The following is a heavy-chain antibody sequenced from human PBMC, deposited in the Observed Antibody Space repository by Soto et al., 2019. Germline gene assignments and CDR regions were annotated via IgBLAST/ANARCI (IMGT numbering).Heavy chain of an antibody. Sequence: EVQLVESGGGLVQPGGSLRLSCAASGFTFGTYWMTWVRQPPGKGLECVADIKPDGSERYYVDSVKGRFTISRDNAKNSLYLHMNSLRAEDTAVYYCATDLNWEHYWGQGTLVPVSS. CDR2: IKPDGSER. V-gene: IGHV3-7*04. CDR1: GFTFGTYW. J-gene: IGHJ4*02. D-gene: IGHD7-27*01. CDR3: ATDLNWEHY.